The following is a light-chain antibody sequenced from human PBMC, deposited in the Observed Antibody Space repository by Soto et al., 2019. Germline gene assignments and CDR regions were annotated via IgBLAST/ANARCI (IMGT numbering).Light chain of an antibody. CDR2: DAY. J-gene: IGKJ5*01. CDR3: QEYGNWLFT. V-gene: IGKV3D-15*01. CDR1: QSVSSN. Sequence: EIVMTQSPATLSVSPGERATFSCWASQSVSSNLAWYQPKPGQAPRLLIYDAYTGASGIRARFSGSGSGTDFTLSRRGLQSEDFVVYCCQEYGNWLFTFGRGRRLDI.